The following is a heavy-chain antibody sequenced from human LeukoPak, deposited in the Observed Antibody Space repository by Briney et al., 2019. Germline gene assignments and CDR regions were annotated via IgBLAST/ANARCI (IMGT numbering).Heavy chain of an antibody. D-gene: IGHD2-2*01. CDR2: ISGSGGNT. J-gene: IGHJ4*02. Sequence: PGGSLRLSCVASGFTFTRYAMGGVRQAPGKGPEWVSAISGSGGNTYYADSVKGRFTISRDNSKNTLYLQMNSLNAEDTAIYYCAKEESGVPAANWGQGTLVIVSS. V-gene: IGHV3-23*01. CDR3: AKEESGVPAAN. CDR1: GFTFTRYA.